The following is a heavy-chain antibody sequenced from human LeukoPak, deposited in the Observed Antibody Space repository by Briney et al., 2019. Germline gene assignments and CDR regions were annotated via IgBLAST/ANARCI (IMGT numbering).Heavy chain of an antibody. Sequence: PSQTLSLTCTVSGGSISSGDYYWRWIRQPPGKGLEWIGYIYHSGSTYYNPSLKSRVTISVDRSKNQFSLKLSSVTGADTAVYYCARDNPGIAAAGRGYNWFDPWGQGTLVTVSS. CDR3: ARDNPGIAAAGRGYNWFDP. D-gene: IGHD6-13*01. V-gene: IGHV4-30-2*01. CDR1: GGSISSGDYY. CDR2: IYHSGST. J-gene: IGHJ5*02.